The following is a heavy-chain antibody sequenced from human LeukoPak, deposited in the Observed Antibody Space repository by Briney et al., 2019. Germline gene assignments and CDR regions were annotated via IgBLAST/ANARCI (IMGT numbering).Heavy chain of an antibody. J-gene: IGHJ4*02. V-gene: IGHV3-49*04. CDR1: GFTFGDYA. D-gene: IGHD5-18*01. Sequence: GGSLRLPCTASGFTFGDYAMSWVRQAPGKGLEWVGFIRSKAYGGTTEYAASVKGRFTISRDDSKSIAYLQMNSLKTEDTAVYYCTRAGYSYGFFFDYWGQGTLVTVSS. CDR3: TRAGYSYGFFFDY. CDR2: IRSKAYGGTT.